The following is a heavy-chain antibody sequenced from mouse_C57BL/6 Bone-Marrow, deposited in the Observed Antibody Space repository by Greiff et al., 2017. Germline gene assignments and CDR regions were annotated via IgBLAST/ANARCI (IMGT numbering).Heavy chain of an antibody. J-gene: IGHJ3*01. D-gene: IGHD2-3*01. CDR1: GFTFSDYG. Sequence: EVMLVESGGGLVKPGGSLKLSCAASGFTFSDYGMHWVRQAPEKGLEWVAYISSGSSTIYYADTVKGRFTISRDNAKNTLFLQMTSLGSEDTAMYYCARERWFPFAYWGQGTLVTVSA. V-gene: IGHV5-17*01. CDR2: ISSGSSTI. CDR3: ARERWFPFAY.